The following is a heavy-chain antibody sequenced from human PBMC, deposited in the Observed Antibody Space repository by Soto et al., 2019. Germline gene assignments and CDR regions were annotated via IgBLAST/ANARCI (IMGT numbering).Heavy chain of an antibody. Sequence: GGSLRLSCAASGFTFSSYAMHWVRQAPGKGLEYVSAISSNGGSTYYANSVKDRFTISRDNSKNTLYLQMGSLRAENMAVYYCARTGIAVAGTAFDIWGQGTMVTVSS. CDR2: ISSNGGST. CDR3: ARTGIAVAGTAFDI. CDR1: GFTFSSYA. D-gene: IGHD6-19*01. J-gene: IGHJ3*02. V-gene: IGHV3-64*01.